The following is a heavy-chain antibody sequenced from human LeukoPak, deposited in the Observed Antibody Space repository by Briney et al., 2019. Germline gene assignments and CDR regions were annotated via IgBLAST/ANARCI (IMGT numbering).Heavy chain of an antibody. D-gene: IGHD3-10*01. CDR1: GYTFTSYD. CDR3: ARESGFYASGSRY. J-gene: IGHJ4*02. CDR2: MNPNSSNT. Sequence: GASVKVSCKTSGYTFTSYDINWVRQATGRGLEWMGWMNPNSSNTAYAQKFQGRVIMTRDTSTGTAYMELSSLRSEDTAVHYCARESGFYASGSRYWGQGTLVTVSS. V-gene: IGHV1-8*01.